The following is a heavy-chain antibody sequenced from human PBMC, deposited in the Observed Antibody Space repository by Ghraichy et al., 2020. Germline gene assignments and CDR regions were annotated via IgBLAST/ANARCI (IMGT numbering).Heavy chain of an antibody. J-gene: IGHJ4*02. Sequence: ASVKVSCKASGYTFTGYYMHWVRHAPGQGLEWMGWINPNSGGTNYAQKFQGRVTMTRDTSIRTAYMELSRLRSDDTAVYYCARGDDSSGSLDYWGQGTLVTVSS. CDR3: ARGDDSSGSLDY. CDR1: GYTFTGYY. CDR2: INPNSGGT. D-gene: IGHD3-22*01. V-gene: IGHV1-2*02.